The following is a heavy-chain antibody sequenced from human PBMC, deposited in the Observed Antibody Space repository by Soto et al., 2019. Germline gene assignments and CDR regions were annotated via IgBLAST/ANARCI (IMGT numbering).Heavy chain of an antibody. Sequence: QVQLVQSGAEVKKPGASVKVSCKASGYTFTSYAMHWVRQAPGQRLEWMGWINAGNGNTKYSHKFQVRVTITRDTSASTAYIELSSLRFEDTAVYYCARGVGSGLSDYWGQGTLVTVYS. D-gene: IGHD1-26*01. CDR2: INAGNGNT. CDR3: ARGVGSGLSDY. J-gene: IGHJ4*02. CDR1: GYTFTSYA. V-gene: IGHV1-3*01.